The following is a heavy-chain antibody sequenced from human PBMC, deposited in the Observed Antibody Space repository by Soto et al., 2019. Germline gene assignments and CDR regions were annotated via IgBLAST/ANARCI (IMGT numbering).Heavy chain of an antibody. J-gene: IGHJ4*02. Sequence: SETLSLTCAVYGGSFSGYYWSWIRQPPGKGLEWIGEINHSGSTNYNPSLKSRVTISVDTSKNQFSLKLSSVTAADTAVYYCASLSELLYRGAAYWGQGTLVTVSS. CDR3: ASLSELLYRGAAY. CDR1: GGSFSGYY. V-gene: IGHV4-34*01. CDR2: INHSGST. D-gene: IGHD3-10*01.